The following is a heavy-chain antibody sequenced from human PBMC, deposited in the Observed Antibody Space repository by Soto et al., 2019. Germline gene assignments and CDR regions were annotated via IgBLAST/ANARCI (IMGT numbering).Heavy chain of an antibody. J-gene: IGHJ4*02. D-gene: IGHD3-3*01. CDR2: ISYSGIT. Sequence: SATLSLTCSVSGGSVSGGSYYWNWIRQPPGKRLEWIGYISYSGITHYSPSLKSRVAIAVDTSKNHFSLKLSSVTAADTAVYYCARRSSFGFDSWGQGTLVTVSS. CDR3: ARRSSFGFDS. CDR1: GGSVSGGSYY. V-gene: IGHV4-61*03.